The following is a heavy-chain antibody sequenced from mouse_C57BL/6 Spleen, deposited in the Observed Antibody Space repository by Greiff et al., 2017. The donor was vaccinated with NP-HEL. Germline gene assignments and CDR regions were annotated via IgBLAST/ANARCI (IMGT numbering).Heavy chain of an antibody. CDR2: IDPSDSET. J-gene: IGHJ4*01. CDR3: ARWDGNFPYYYAMDY. Sequence: VQLQQPGAELVRPGSSVKLSCKASGYTFTSYWMHWVKQRPIQGLEWIGNIDPSDSETHYNQKFKDKATLTVDKSSSTAYMQLSSLTSEDSAVYYCARWDGNFPYYYAMDYWGQGTSVTVSS. D-gene: IGHD2-1*01. V-gene: IGHV1-52*01. CDR1: GYTFTSYW.